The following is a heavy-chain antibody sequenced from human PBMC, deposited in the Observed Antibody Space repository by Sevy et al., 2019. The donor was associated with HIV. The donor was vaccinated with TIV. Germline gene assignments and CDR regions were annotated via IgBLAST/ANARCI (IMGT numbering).Heavy chain of an antibody. CDR3: ARGPLFSPEYCSGGTCPTIDH. D-gene: IGHD2-15*01. J-gene: IGHJ4*02. Sequence: SETLSLTCAVSGVSFSDYYWAWIRQPPGKGLEWIGEVSQSGSANYNPSLRSRVIMSLDTSNNHFSLKLTSVTAADTAVYYCARGPLFSPEYCSGGTCPTIDHWSQGTLVTVSS. V-gene: IGHV4-34*01. CDR2: VSQSGSA. CDR1: GVSFSDYY.